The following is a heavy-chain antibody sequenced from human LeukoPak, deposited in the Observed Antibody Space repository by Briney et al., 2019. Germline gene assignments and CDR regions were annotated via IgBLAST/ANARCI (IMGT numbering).Heavy chain of an antibody. Sequence: ASVKVSCKASGYTFTSYDINWVRQAPGQGLEWMGWINPNSGGTNYAQKFQGRVTMTTDTSTSTAYMELRSLRSDDTAVYYCARAGRWLQLQSFDYWGQGTLVTVSS. CDR2: INPNSGGT. V-gene: IGHV1-18*01. CDR1: GYTFTSYD. J-gene: IGHJ4*02. D-gene: IGHD5-24*01. CDR3: ARAGRWLQLQSFDY.